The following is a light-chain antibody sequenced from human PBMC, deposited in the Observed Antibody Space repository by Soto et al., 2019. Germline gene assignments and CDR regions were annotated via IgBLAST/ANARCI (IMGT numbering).Light chain of an antibody. Sequence: EIVMTQSPVTLSVSPGESAALSCRASQSISTNLAWYHQKPGQAPRLLIYSASSRTTGLPARFSGSGSGTEFTLTISSQQSEDLGVYYCQQYNKWPNTFGQGTRLEMK. CDR1: QSISTN. CDR2: SAS. CDR3: QQYNKWPNT. V-gene: IGKV3-15*01. J-gene: IGKJ2*01.